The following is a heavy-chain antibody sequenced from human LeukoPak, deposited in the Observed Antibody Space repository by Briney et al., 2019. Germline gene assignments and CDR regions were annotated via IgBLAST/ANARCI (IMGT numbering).Heavy chain of an antibody. CDR1: GGSISSYY. J-gene: IGHJ4*02. D-gene: IGHD3-10*01. CDR3: ASYGSGSYYMGFGY. V-gene: IGHV4-59*01. Sequence: ASETLSLTCTDSGGSISSYYWSWIRQPPGKGLEWIGYIYYSGSTNYNPSLKSRVTISVDTSKNQFSLKLSSVTAADTAVYYCASYGSGSYYMGFGYWGQGTLATVSS. CDR2: IYYSGST.